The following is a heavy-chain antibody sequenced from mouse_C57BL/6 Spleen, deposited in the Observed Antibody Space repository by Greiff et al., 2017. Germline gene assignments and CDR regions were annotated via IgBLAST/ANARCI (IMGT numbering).Heavy chain of an antibody. CDR1: GFNIKNTS. CDR3: ATGTTGGYFDV. V-gene: IGHV14-3*01. J-gene: IGHJ1*03. CDR2: IDPANGYT. Sequence: EVQLQQSVAELVRPGASVKLSCTASGFNIKNTSMPWVKQRPEQGLEWIGRIDPANGYTKYAPKVQGKATIPADTTSNTAYLQLSSLASEDTAIYYCATGTTGGYFDVWGTGTTVTVSS. D-gene: IGHD1-1*01.